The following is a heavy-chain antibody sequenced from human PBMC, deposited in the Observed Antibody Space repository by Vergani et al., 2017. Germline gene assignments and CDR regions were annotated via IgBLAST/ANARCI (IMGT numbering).Heavy chain of an antibody. D-gene: IGHD6-19*01. CDR1: GYTFTSYD. Sequence: QVQLVQSGAEVKKPGASVKVSCKASGYTFTSYDINWVRQATGQGLEWMGWMNPNSGNTGYAQKFQGRVTMTRNTSISTAYMELSSLRSEDTAVYYCGYSSGWAEYFQHWGQGTLVTVSS. CDR3: GYSSGWAEYFQH. CDR2: MNPNSGNT. V-gene: IGHV1-8*01. J-gene: IGHJ1*01.